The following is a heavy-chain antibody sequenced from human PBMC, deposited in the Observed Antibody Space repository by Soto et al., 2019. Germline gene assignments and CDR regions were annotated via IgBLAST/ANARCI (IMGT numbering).Heavy chain of an antibody. Sequence: GGSLRLSCAASGFTFSNAWMNWVRQAPGKGLEWVGRIKSKTDGGTTDYAAPVKGRFTISRDDSKNTLYLQMNSLKTEDTAVYYCTTDYAGATGYYYYGMDVWGQGTTVTVSS. CDR1: GFTFSNAW. V-gene: IGHV3-15*07. CDR3: TTDYAGATGYYYYGMDV. J-gene: IGHJ6*02. CDR2: IKSKTDGGTT. D-gene: IGHD1-26*01.